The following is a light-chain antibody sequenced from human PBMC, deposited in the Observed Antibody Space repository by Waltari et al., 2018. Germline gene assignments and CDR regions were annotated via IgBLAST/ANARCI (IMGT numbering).Light chain of an antibody. J-gene: IGKJ1*01. CDR1: QSINSW. CDR3: QQSYSIPQT. V-gene: IGKV1-5*03. Sequence: DIQMTQFPSTLSASVGDRLTITCRASQSINSWLAWYQQKPGKAPKLLIYKASSLESGVPSRFSGSGSGTEFTLTISSLQPEDFATYFCQQSYSIPQTFGQGTKVEVK. CDR2: KAS.